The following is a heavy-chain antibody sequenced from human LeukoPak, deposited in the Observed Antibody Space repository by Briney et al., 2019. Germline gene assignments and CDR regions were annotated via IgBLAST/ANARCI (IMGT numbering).Heavy chain of an antibody. J-gene: IGHJ4*02. CDR1: GFIFSSYG. CDR3: ARKTDSVGQGDY. Sequence: PGGSLRLSCAASGFIFSSYGMHWVRHAPGKGLVWVSRINSNGSSTSYADSVKGRFTISRDNAKNTLYLQMNSLRAEDTAVYYCARKTDSVGQGDYWGPGTLVTVSS. CDR2: INSNGSST. V-gene: IGHV3-74*01. D-gene: IGHD2-15*01.